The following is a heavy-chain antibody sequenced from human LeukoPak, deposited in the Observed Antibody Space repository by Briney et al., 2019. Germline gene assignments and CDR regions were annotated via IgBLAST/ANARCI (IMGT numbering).Heavy chain of an antibody. J-gene: IGHJ4*02. V-gene: IGHV3-21*01. Sequence: GGSLRLSCAASGFTFSSYSMNGGRDAPGKGLEWVSSISTSSSYIYYADSVKGRFTISRDDAKNSLYLQMNSLRADDTGVYYCARDRDWNFDYWGQGTLVTVSS. CDR3: ARDRDWNFDY. CDR1: GFTFSSYS. D-gene: IGHD3/OR15-3a*01. CDR2: ISTSSSYI.